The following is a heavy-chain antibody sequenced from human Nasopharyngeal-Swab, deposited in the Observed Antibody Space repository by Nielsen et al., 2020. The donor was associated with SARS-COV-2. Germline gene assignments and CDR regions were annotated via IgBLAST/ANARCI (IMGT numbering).Heavy chain of an antibody. D-gene: IGHD3-10*01. CDR1: GFTFSSFG. CDR3: VSGRGFS. Sequence: GGSLRLSCAASGFTFSSFGMHWFRQAPGIGLHWVANINEDGSDKSYVDSVKGRFTISRDNAKTSLYLQMDSLRAEDTAVYYCVSGRGFSWGQGTLVTVSS. CDR2: INEDGSDK. V-gene: IGHV3-7*05. J-gene: IGHJ5*02.